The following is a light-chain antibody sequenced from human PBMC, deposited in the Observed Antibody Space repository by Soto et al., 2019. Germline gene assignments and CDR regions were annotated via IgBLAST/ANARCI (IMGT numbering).Light chain of an antibody. V-gene: IGLV2-14*01. CDR3: SSYTSSSLYV. CDR1: SSDVGGYNY. J-gene: IGLJ1*01. CDR2: DVS. Sequence: QSALTQPASVSGSPGQSITISCTGTSSDVGGYNYVSWYQQHPGKAPKLIIYDVSNRPSGVSNRFSGSKSGNTASLTISGLLAEDEADYYCSSYTSSSLYVFRTGTKVTVL.